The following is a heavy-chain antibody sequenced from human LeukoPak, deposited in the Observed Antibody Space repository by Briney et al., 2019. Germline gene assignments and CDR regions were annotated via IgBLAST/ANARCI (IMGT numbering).Heavy chain of an antibody. D-gene: IGHD6-13*01. CDR2: ISGSGDT. CDR3: ATTGYSSRNY. V-gene: IGHV3-23*01. CDR1: GLNFKFYA. Sequence: GGSLRLSCAVSGLNFKFYAMGWVRQAPGKGLEWVSAISGSGDTYYADSVKGRFTISRDNSKNTLYLQMNSLRAEDTAVYYCATTGYSSRNYWGQGTLVTVSS. J-gene: IGHJ4*02.